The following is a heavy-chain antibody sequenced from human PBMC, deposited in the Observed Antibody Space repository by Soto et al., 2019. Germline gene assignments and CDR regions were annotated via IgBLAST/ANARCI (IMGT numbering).Heavy chain of an antibody. D-gene: IGHD3-22*01. CDR3: ARELRYYDSSGYYGEGFDY. CDR1: GGSVSSGSYY. CDR2: IYYSGST. Sequence: SETLSLTCTVSGGSVSSGSYYWSWIRQPPGKGLEWIGYIYYSGSTNYNPSLKSRVTISVDASKNQFSLKLSSVTAADTAVYYCARELRYYDSSGYYGEGFDYWGQGTLVTVSS. V-gene: IGHV4-61*01. J-gene: IGHJ4*02.